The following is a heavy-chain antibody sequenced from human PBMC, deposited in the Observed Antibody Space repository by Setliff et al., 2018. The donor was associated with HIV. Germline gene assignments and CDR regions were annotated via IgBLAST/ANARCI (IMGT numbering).Heavy chain of an antibody. CDR3: ASTTDY. Sequence: PGGSLRLSCAASGFTFSDFGMNWVRQAPGKGLEWVSGISGSGGSTYYADSVKGRFTISRDNSKKTLYLQMNSLRAEDTAVYYCASTTDYWGQGTLVTVSS. V-gene: IGHV3-23*01. CDR1: GFTFSDFG. CDR2: ISGSGGST. J-gene: IGHJ4*02. D-gene: IGHD1-26*01.